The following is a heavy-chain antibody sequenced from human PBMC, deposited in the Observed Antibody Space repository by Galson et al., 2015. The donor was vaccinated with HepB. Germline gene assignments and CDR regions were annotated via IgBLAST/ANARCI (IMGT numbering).Heavy chain of an antibody. D-gene: IGHD3-10*01. J-gene: IGHJ6*02. CDR3: AKDGSGFMDV. CDR1: RFTFSSYA. CDR2: ISSSGAGT. Sequence: SLRLSCAASRFTFSSYAMSWVRQAPGKGLEWVSAISSSGAGTYYPDSVKGRFTISRDNSKNTLYLQMNSLRAEDTAVYYCAKDGSGFMDVWGQGTTVTVSS. V-gene: IGHV3-23*01.